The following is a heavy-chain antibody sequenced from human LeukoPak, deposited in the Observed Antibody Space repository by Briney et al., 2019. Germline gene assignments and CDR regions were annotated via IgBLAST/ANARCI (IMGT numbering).Heavy chain of an antibody. D-gene: IGHD3-22*01. CDR2: IYYSGST. Sequence: PSETLSLTCTVSGGSISSYYWSWIRQPPGKGLEWIGYIYYSGSTNYNPSLKSRVTISVDTSKNQFSLKLSSATAADTAVYYCARTGSSGFYLDAFDIWGQGTMVTISS. CDR3: ARTGSSGFYLDAFDI. J-gene: IGHJ3*02. CDR1: GGSISSYY. V-gene: IGHV4-59*08.